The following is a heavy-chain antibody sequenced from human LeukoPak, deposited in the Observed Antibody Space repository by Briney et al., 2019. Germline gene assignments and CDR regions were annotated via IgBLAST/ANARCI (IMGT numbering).Heavy chain of an antibody. CDR3: ARTEYGGNSVVFDP. D-gene: IGHD4-23*01. J-gene: IGHJ5*02. CDR1: GVSLSSGDAY. Sequence: SQTLSLTCTVSGVSLSSGDAYWSWIRQPPGKGLEWIGYIHYSGNTYYTPSLKSRVTILVDMSKNQFSLKLSSVTAAETAVYYCARTEYGGNSVVFDPWGQGTLVTVSS. CDR2: IHYSGNT. V-gene: IGHV4-30-4*01.